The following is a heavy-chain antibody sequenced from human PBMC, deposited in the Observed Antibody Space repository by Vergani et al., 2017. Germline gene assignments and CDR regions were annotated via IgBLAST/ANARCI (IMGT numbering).Heavy chain of an antibody. Sequence: QMQLVQSGPEVKKPGTSVKVSCKASGFTFTSSAVQWVRQARGQRLEWIGWIVVGSGNTNYAQKFQERVTITRDMSTSTAYMELSSLRSEDTAVYYCAADQQQLGNVDYWGQGTLVTVSS. V-gene: IGHV1-58*01. D-gene: IGHD6-13*01. CDR3: AADQQQLGNVDY. CDR2: IVVGSGNT. J-gene: IGHJ4*02. CDR1: GFTFTSSA.